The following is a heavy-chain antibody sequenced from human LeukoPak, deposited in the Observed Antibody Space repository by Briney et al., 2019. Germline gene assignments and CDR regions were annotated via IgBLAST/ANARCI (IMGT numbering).Heavy chain of an antibody. D-gene: IGHD6-13*01. V-gene: IGHV1-46*01. J-gene: IGHJ4*02. Sequence: VSVKVSCKASGYTFTSYYMHWVRQAPGQGLEWMGIINPSGGSTSYAQKFQGRVTMTRDTSTSTVYMELSSLRSEDTAVYYCASSSWSPYYFDYWGQGTLVTVSS. CDR1: GYTFTSYY. CDR2: INPSGGST. CDR3: ASSSWSPYYFDY.